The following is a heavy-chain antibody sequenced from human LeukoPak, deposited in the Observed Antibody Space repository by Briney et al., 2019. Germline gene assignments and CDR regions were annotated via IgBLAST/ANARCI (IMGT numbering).Heavy chain of an antibody. CDR2: IIAIFGTA. CDR1: GGTFSSYA. V-gene: IGHV1-69*05. J-gene: IGHJ5*02. Sequence: GSSVKVSCKASGGTFSSYAISWVRQAPGQGLEWMGRIIAIFGTANYAQKFQGRVTITTDESTSTAYMELSSLRSEDTAVYYCAPERYCSGGSGYSGLEGRHGFDPWGQGTRVTVSS. CDR3: APERYCSGGSGYSGLEGRHGFDP. D-gene: IGHD2-15*01.